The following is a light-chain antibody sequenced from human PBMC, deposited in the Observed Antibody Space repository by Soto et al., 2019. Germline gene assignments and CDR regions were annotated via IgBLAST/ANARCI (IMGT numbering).Light chain of an antibody. Sequence: QSALTQPASVSGSPGQSITISCTGTSSDVGGYNYVSWYQQHPGKAPQLMIFEVSNRSSGVSNRFSGSKSGNTASLTISGLKAEDEADYYCSSYTSSSNLVVFGGGTKLTVL. CDR3: SSYTSSSNLVV. J-gene: IGLJ2*01. V-gene: IGLV2-14*01. CDR1: SSDVGGYNY. CDR2: EVS.